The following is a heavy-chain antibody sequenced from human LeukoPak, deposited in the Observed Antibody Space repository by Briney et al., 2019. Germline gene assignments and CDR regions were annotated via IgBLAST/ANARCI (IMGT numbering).Heavy chain of an antibody. Sequence: GGSLRLSCAASGFTFSTYGMSWVRQAPGKGLEWVSDISVSGVSTYYADSVKGRFAISRDNSKNTLYLQMNSLRAEDTAVYYCAKVSRSSGLDWGQGTRVTVSS. CDR2: ISVSGVST. CDR3: AKVSRSSGLD. V-gene: IGHV3-23*01. J-gene: IGHJ4*02. D-gene: IGHD6-19*01. CDR1: GFTFSTYG.